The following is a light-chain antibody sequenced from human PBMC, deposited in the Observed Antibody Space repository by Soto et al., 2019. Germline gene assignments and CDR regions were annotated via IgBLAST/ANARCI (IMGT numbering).Light chain of an antibody. CDR3: QQYNKWPPWT. CDR2: DAS. Sequence: EIVMTQSPATLSVSPGERATLSCRASQSVSNNLAWYQQKPGQAPRLLIYDASTRATGIPAKFSGSGSGIEFTLTISSLQSEDCAVYYCQQYNKWPPWTFGQGTKVEIK. V-gene: IGKV3-15*01. CDR1: QSVSNN. J-gene: IGKJ1*01.